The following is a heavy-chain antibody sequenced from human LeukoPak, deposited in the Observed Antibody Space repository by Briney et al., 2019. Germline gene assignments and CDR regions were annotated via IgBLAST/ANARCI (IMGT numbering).Heavy chain of an antibody. Sequence: SVKVSCKASGYTFTGYYMHWVRQAPGQGLEWMGGIIPIFGTANYAQKFQGRVTITTDESTSTAYMELSSLRSEDTAVYYCARAPEGLTLKEAFDIWGQGTMVTVSS. V-gene: IGHV1-69*05. CDR3: ARAPEGLTLKEAFDI. CDR2: IIPIFGTA. J-gene: IGHJ3*02. CDR1: GYTFTGYY. D-gene: IGHD3-3*01.